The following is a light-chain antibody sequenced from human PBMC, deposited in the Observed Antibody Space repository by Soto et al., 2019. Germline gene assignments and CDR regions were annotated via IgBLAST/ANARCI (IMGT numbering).Light chain of an antibody. CDR2: DVS. CDR3: SSYTSSSTEV. Sequence: QSVLTQPASVSGSPGQSITISCTGTSSDVGGYNYVSWYQQHPGKAPKLMIYDVSNRPSGVSNRFSGSKSGNTASLTISGLQAEDEADYYCSSYTSSSTEVFGGGTQLTVL. CDR1: SSDVGGYNY. J-gene: IGLJ2*01. V-gene: IGLV2-14*01.